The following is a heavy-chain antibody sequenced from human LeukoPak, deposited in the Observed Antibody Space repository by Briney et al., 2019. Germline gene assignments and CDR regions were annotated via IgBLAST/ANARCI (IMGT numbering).Heavy chain of an antibody. CDR1: GFTFSSYS. Sequence: SGGSLRLSCAASGFTFSSYSMDWVRQAPGKGLEWVSSISSSSSYIYYADSVKGRFTISRDDAKNSLYLQMNSLRAEDTAVYYCAREHGYSYGYYYYYTDVWGKGTTVTISS. D-gene: IGHD5-18*01. CDR2: ISSSSSYI. J-gene: IGHJ6*03. V-gene: IGHV3-21*01. CDR3: AREHGYSYGYYYYYTDV.